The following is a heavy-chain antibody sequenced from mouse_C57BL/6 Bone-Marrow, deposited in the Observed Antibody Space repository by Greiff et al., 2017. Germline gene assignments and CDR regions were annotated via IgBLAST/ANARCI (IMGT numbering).Heavy chain of an antibody. V-gene: IGHV1-64*01. CDR1: GYTFTSYW. CDR2: IHPNSGST. CDR3: ERKGRRGYTWFAY. D-gene: IGHD2-14*01. Sequence: QVQLQQSGAELVKPGASVKLSCKASGYTFTSYWMHWVKQRPGQGLEWIGMIHPNSGSTNYNEKFKSKATLTVDKSSSTAYMQLSSLTSEDSGVYYGERKGRRGYTWFAYWGQGTLVTVSA. J-gene: IGHJ3*01.